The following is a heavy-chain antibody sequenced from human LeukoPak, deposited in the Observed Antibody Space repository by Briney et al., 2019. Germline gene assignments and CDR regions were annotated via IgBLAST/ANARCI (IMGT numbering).Heavy chain of an antibody. Sequence: SETLSLTCTVPGGSIRSYYLSWIRQPAGKGLEWIGRIYSSGSNYNPSLKSRVTMSIDTSTNQLSLKLSSVTAADTAVYYCARDSGTTGEVKFDPWGQGTLVTVSS. J-gene: IGHJ5*02. CDR3: ARDSGTTGEVKFDP. V-gene: IGHV4-4*07. CDR1: GGSIRSYY. CDR2: IYSSGS. D-gene: IGHD3-10*01.